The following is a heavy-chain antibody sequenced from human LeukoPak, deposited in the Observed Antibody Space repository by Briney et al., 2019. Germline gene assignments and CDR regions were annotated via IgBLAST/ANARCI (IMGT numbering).Heavy chain of an antibody. V-gene: IGHV4-59*01. D-gene: IGHD3-22*01. CDR1: GGSISSYY. CDR3: ATLAPMTFDY. J-gene: IGHJ4*02. Sequence: SETLSLTCTVSGGSISSYYWSWIRQPPGKGLEWIGYIYYSGSTNYNPSLKSRVTISVDTSKNQFSLKLSSVTAADTAVYYCATLAPMTFDYWGQGTLVTVSS. CDR2: IYYSGST.